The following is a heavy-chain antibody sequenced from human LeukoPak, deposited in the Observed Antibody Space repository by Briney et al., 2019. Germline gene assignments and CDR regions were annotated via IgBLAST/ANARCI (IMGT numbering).Heavy chain of an antibody. CDR3: ARYIVGATPVGFDY. D-gene: IGHD1-26*01. CDR1: GGSFSGYY. V-gene: IGHV4-34*01. J-gene: IGHJ4*02. Sequence: SETLSLTCTVSGGSFSGYYWSWIRQPPGKGLEWIGEINHSGSTNYNPSLKSRVTISVDTSKNQFSLKLSSVTAADTAVYYCARYIVGATPVGFDYWGQGTLVTVSS. CDR2: INHSGST.